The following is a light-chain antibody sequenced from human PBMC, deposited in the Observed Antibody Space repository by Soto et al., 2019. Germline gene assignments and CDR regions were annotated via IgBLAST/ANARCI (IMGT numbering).Light chain of an antibody. J-gene: IGKJ5*01. CDR3: QQYGTSEII. CDR1: QTLSNSF. V-gene: IGKV3-20*01. Sequence: EIVFTPSPGTLSLSPGERATLSCRARQTLSNSFIAWCQQKPGQAPRLVIYDTSSRATGVPDRYSASGSGTDLTLTISRLEPEDFAVFFCQQYGTSEIIFGQGTGLEIK. CDR2: DTS.